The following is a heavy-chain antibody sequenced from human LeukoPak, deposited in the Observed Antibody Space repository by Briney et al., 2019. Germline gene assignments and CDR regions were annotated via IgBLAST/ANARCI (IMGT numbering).Heavy chain of an antibody. Sequence: PSETLSLTCTVSGGSISSGGYYWSWIRQHPGKGLEWIGYIYNSGSTHYNPSLKSRVTISEDTSKNQFSLKLSSVTAADTAVYYCARGSGTVDYYGMDVWGQGTTVTVSS. CDR2: IYNSGST. CDR1: GGSISSGGYY. CDR3: ARGSGTVDYYGMDV. J-gene: IGHJ6*02. D-gene: IGHD4-23*01. V-gene: IGHV4-31*03.